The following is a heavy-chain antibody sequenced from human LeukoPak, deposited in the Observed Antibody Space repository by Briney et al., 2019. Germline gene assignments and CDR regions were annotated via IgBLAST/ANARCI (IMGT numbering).Heavy chain of an antibody. CDR3: ARHPGFYSGSYYFDY. V-gene: IGHV4-4*09. CDR1: GGSISSYY. D-gene: IGHD1-26*01. J-gene: IGHJ4*02. Sequence: SETLSLTCTVSGGSISSYYWSWIRQPPGKGLEWIGYIYTSGSTNYNPSLKSRVTISVATSKNQFSLKLSSVTAADTAVYYCARHPGFYSGSYYFDYWGQGTLVTVSS. CDR2: IYTSGST.